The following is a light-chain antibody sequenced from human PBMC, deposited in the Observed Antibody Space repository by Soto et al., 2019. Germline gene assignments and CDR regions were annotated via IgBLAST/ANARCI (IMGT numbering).Light chain of an antibody. J-gene: IGLJ1*01. CDR3: CSYAGDLYV. V-gene: IGLV2-11*01. Sequence: QSVLTQPRSVSGSPGQSVTISCTGTSGDVGRYNYVSWYQQLPGKAPKLLLYDVAKRPSGVPDRLSGSKSGSAASLIISGLQADDEADYFCCSYAGDLYVFGSGTKVTVL. CDR2: DVA. CDR1: SGDVGRYNY.